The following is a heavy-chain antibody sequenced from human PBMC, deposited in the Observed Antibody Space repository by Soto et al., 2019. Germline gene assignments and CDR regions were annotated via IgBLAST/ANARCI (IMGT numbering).Heavy chain of an antibody. CDR3: ARGIATGQLDT. V-gene: IGHV1-3*01. CDR1: GYTFTRYT. D-gene: IGHD2-15*01. J-gene: IGHJ5*02. CDR2: INPDNGNT. Sequence: GASVKVSCKASGYTFTRYTMNWVRQAPGQRLEWMGWINPDNGNTKSSQKFQDRVIITRDTSASTAYMDLSSLRSEDTAAYYCARGIATGQLDTWGQGTLVTVSS.